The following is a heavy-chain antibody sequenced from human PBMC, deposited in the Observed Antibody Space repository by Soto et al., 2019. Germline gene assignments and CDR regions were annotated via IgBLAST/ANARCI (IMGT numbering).Heavy chain of an antibody. V-gene: IGHV3-73*01. CDR3: TRQDPHYYDSSGYYY. J-gene: IGHJ4*02. Sequence: GGSLRLSCAASGFTFRGSAMHWVRQASGKGLEWVGRIRSKANSYATAYAASVKGRFTISRDDSKNTAYLQMNSLKTYDTAVYYCTRQDPHYYDSSGYYYWGQGTLVTVSS. CDR2: IRSKANSYAT. CDR1: GFTFRGSA. D-gene: IGHD3-22*01.